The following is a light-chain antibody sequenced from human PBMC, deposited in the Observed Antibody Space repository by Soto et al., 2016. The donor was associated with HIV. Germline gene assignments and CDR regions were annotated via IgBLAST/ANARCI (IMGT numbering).Light chain of an antibody. CDR3: QQYDNLPYT. CDR2: KAS. V-gene: IGKV1-5*03. Sequence: DIQMTQSPSTLSASMGDRVTITCRASQSISTWLAWYQQKPGKAPKLLIYKASILESGVPSRFSGSGSGTELALTISSLRPDDFATYYCQQYDNLPYTFGQGTKLEIK. J-gene: IGKJ2*01. CDR1: QSISTW.